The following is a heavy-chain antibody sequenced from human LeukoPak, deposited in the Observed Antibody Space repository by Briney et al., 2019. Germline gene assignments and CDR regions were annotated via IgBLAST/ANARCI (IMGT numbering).Heavy chain of an antibody. J-gene: IGHJ5*02. CDR2: MNPNSGNT. V-gene: IGHV1-8*01. CDR3: AKVLLYSGYNWFDP. CDR1: GYTFTSYD. Sequence: ASVKVSCKASGYTFTSYDINWVRQATGQGLEWMGWMNPNSGNTGYAQKFQGRVTMTRNTSISTAYMELSSLRAEDTAVFYCAKVLLYSGYNWFDPWGQGTLVTVSS. D-gene: IGHD2-15*01.